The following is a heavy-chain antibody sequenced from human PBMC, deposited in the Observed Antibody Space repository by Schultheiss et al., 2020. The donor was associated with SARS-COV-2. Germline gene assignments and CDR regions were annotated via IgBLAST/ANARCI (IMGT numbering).Heavy chain of an antibody. CDR3: TRGYSYGGYYYYGMDV. Sequence: ASVKVSCKASGYTFTGYYMHWVRQAPGQGLEWMGWINPNSGGTNYAQKFQGWFTMTRDTSISTAYMELSRLRSDDTAVYYCTRGYSYGGYYYYGMDVWGQGTTVTVSS. CDR2: INPNSGGT. V-gene: IGHV1-2*04. D-gene: IGHD5-18*01. J-gene: IGHJ6*02. CDR1: GYTFTGYY.